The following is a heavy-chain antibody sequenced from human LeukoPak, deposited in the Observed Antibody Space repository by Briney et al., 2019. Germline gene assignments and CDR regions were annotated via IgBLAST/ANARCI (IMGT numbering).Heavy chain of an antibody. J-gene: IGHJ2*01. V-gene: IGHV3-33*01. CDR1: GVPFSQHG. D-gene: IGHD2-2*01. CDR2: IWVDGTRK. Sequence: GGSLRLSCATSGVPFSQHGYHWVRQAPGKGLEWAAVIWVDGTRKYYADSVEGRFTISRDNSKSTLYLQIDSLRPEDTAVYYCVAVLVPAAFWHFDVWGRGTQVTVSS. CDR3: VAVLVPAAFWHFDV.